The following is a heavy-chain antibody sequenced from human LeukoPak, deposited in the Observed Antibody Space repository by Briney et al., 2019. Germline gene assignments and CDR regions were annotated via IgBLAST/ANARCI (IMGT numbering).Heavy chain of an antibody. CDR1: GFSFSIYW. V-gene: IGHV3-74*01. D-gene: IGHD1-26*01. J-gene: IGHJ4*02. CDR3: ARDDPGIGIDY. CDR2: INSDGSST. Sequence: GSLRLSCAASGFSFSIYWMHWVGQAPGKGLVWVSHINSDGSSTTYADSVKGRFTISRDNAKSTLYLQMNSMRAEDTAVYYCARDDPGIGIDYWGQGTLVTVSS.